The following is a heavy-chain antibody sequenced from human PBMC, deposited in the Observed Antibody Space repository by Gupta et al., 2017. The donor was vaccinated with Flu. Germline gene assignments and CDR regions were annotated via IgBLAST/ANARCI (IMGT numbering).Heavy chain of an antibody. CDR2: ISWDGGST. CDR1: GFTFDDYT. V-gene: IGHV3-43*01. D-gene: IGHD6-19*01. J-gene: IGHJ6*02. Sequence: ELQLVESGGVVVQPGGALRLSCAASGFTFDDYTMHWVRQAPGKGLEWVSLISWDGGSTYYADSVKGRFTISRDNSKNSLYLQMNSLRTEDTALYYCAKGTTGSVALDVWGQGTTVTVSS. CDR3: AKGTTGSVALDV.